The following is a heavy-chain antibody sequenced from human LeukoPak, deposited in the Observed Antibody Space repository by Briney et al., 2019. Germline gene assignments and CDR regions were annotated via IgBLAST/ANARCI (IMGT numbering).Heavy chain of an antibody. CDR2: VSDNGGTT. CDR3: VTQGGGYYPGPFDF. V-gene: IGHV3-64D*06. J-gene: IGHJ4*02. D-gene: IGHD3-22*01. CDR1: GFTFNTYA. Sequence: GGSLRLSCSASGFTFNTYAMHWVRQAPGKGLEYVSSVSDNGGTTDYADSVKGRFTISRDNSKNTLYLQMSSLRAEDTAVYFCVTQGGGYYPGPFDFWGQGTLATVSS.